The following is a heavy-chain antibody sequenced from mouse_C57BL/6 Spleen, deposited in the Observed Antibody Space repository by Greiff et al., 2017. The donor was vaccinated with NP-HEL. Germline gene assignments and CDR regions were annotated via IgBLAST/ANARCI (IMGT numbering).Heavy chain of an antibody. D-gene: IGHD4-1*01. V-gene: IGHV1-69*01. Sequence: QVQLQQPGAELVMPGASVKLSCKASGYTFTSYWMHWVKQRPGQGLEWIGEIDPSDSYTNYNQKFKGKSTLTVDKSSSTAYMQLSSLTSEDSAVYYCARKDWDDYFDYWGQGTTLTVSS. CDR1: GYTFTSYW. CDR3: ARKDWDDYFDY. J-gene: IGHJ2*01. CDR2: IDPSDSYT.